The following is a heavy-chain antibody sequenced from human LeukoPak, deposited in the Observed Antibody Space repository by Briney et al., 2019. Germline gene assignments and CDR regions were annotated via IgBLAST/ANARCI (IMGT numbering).Heavy chain of an antibody. CDR2: LYYGGST. CDR1: GGSIKSRSYY. V-gene: IGHV4-39*02. D-gene: IGHD1-7*01. J-gene: IGHJ4*02. Sequence: SETLSLTCTVSGGSIKSRSYYWGWIRQPPGKGLDWIGSLYYGGSTYYNPVLKSRVTISVDTSKNQFSLKLSSVTAADTAVYYCARERWQGTTSPNDYWGQGTLVTVSS. CDR3: ARERWQGTTSPNDY.